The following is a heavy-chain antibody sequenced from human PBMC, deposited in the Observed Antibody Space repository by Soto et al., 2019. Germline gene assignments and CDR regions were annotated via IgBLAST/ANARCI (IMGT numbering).Heavy chain of an antibody. CDR1: GYTFTTHG. CDR3: AREVGHMDV. Sequence: ASVKVSCKASGYTFTTHGINWVRQAPGQGLEWMGWVSPYNGDTTYAQKVQGRVTMTTDTSTRTAHLELRSLRSDDTAVYYCAREVGHMDVWGQGTTVTVSS. CDR2: VSPYNGDT. J-gene: IGHJ6*02. V-gene: IGHV1-18*04. D-gene: IGHD2-2*01.